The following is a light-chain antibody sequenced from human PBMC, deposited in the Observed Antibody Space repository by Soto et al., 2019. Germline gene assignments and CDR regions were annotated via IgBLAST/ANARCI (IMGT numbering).Light chain of an antibody. V-gene: IGLV2-14*01. CDR3: TSFTSSHTYV. CDR2: EVT. CDR1: NSDVGGFNY. J-gene: IGLJ1*01. Sequence: QSALTQPASVSGSPGQSITISCTGTNSDVGGFNYVSWYQQHPDKAPKLIIFEVTDRPSGVSNRFSGSKSGNTASLTISGLQAEDEADYYCTSFTSSHTYVFGTGTKLTVL.